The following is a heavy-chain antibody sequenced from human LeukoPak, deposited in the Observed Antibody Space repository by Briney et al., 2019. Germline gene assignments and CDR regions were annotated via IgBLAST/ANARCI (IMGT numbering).Heavy chain of an antibody. Sequence: GGSLRLSCEASGFTFSNYSMNWVRQAPGKGLEWVSAISGSGVGTYYADSVKGRFTISRDNSKNTLYLQMNTLRAEDTAVYYCAKGVGYCSGGSCQQFDYWGQGTLVTVSS. V-gene: IGHV3-23*01. CDR2: ISGSGVGT. D-gene: IGHD2-15*01. CDR1: GFTFSNYS. CDR3: AKGVGYCSGGSCQQFDY. J-gene: IGHJ4*02.